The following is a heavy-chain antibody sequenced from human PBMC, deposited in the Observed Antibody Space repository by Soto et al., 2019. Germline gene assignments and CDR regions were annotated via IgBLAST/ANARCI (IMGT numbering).Heavy chain of an antibody. CDR1: GGFLSESY. V-gene: IGHV4-34*01. J-gene: IGHJ5*02. Sequence: PSETLSLTCAVYGGFLSESYWTWIRQPPGKGLEWIGEIYHVGGTNYNPSLKSRVTMSVDTSQNQFSLRLISVTAADTAMYFCVRIRYQLPSSILWLDPWGQRILVTVS. D-gene: IGHD3-16*02. CDR3: VRIRYQLPSSILWLDP. CDR2: IYHVGGT.